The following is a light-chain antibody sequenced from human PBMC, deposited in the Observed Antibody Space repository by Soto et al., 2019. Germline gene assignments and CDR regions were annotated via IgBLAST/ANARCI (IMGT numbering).Light chain of an antibody. Sequence: EIVLTQSPATLSLSPGERATLSCRASQSVSSHLAWFQQRPGQAPRLLIYDASNRATGIPARFSGRGSGTDFTLTISSLEPEDCAVYYCQQRSSAITFGQGTRLEIK. CDR3: QQRSSAIT. CDR1: QSVSSH. V-gene: IGKV3-11*01. CDR2: DAS. J-gene: IGKJ5*01.